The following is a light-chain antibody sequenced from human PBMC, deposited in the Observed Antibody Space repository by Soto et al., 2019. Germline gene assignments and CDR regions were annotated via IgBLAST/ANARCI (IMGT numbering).Light chain of an antibody. Sequence: QSVLTQPPSVSGAPGQRVTFSCTGSSXNIGAGYDVHWYQQVPGAAPKLLIYGYYNRPSGVPDRFSGSKSGTSASLAIAGLQAEDEADYYCQSYDLSLTYVFGTGTKVTVL. J-gene: IGLJ1*01. CDR2: GYY. V-gene: IGLV1-40*01. CDR3: QSYDLSLTYV. CDR1: SXNIGAGYD.